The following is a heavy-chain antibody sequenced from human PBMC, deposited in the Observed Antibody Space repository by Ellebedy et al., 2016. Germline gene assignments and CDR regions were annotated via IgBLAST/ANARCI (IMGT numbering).Heavy chain of an antibody. CDR1: GFTFSSYS. V-gene: IGHV3-48*04. CDR3: ARDRDPYYYDSSGYAY. J-gene: IGHJ4*02. Sequence: GGSLRLSXAASGFTFSSYSMNWVRQAPGKGLEWVSYISSSSSTIYYADSVKGRFTISRDNAKNSLYLQMNSLRAEDTAVYYCARDRDPYYYDSSGYAYWGQGTLVTVSS. CDR2: ISSSSSTI. D-gene: IGHD3-22*01.